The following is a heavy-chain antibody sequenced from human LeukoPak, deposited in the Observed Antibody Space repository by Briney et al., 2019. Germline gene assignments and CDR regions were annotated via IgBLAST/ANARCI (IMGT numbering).Heavy chain of an antibody. CDR2: ISSGSGTI. CDR3: ARDRRSMDY. V-gene: IGHV3-48*01. D-gene: IGHD2-21*01. Sequence: GGSLRLSCTASGFTFSSYSRNWVRQAPGKGLEWVSYISSGSGTIYYADSVKGRFTTSRDNAKNSLYLQMNGLNAEDTAVYYCARDRRSMDYRGQGTLVTVSS. CDR1: GFTFSSYS. J-gene: IGHJ4*02.